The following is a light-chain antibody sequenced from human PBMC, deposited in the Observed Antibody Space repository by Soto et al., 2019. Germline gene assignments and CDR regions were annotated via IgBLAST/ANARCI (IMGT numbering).Light chain of an antibody. V-gene: IGKV3-20*01. Sequence: IVLTQSPGTLSVSPGERATLSCRASQSLNSNSLAWYQQKPGQAPRLLIYNAYNRASGIPDRFSGSGTGTDFTLTISRLEPEDFVVYHCQQYDGSPRTFGQGTKVEVK. CDR3: QQYDGSPRT. J-gene: IGKJ1*01. CDR1: QSLNSNS. CDR2: NAY.